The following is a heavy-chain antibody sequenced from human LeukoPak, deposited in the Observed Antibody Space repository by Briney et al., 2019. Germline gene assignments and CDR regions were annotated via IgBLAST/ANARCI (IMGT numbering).Heavy chain of an antibody. D-gene: IGHD6-19*01. CDR3: VRDLSGWYDY. J-gene: IGHJ4*02. CDR2: ISSSGTTI. V-gene: IGHV3-48*03. Sequence: PGGSLRLSCAASGFTFSSYEMNWVRQAPGKGLEWASYISSSGTTIYYADSVKGRFTISRDNAKNSLYLQMNSLRAEDTAVYYCVRDLSGWYDYWGQGTLVTVSS. CDR1: GFTFSSYE.